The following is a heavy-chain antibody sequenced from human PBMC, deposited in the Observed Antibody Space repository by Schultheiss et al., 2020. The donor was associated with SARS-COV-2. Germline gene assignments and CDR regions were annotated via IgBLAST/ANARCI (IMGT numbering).Heavy chain of an antibody. Sequence: GGSLRLSCAASGLTVRSNYMSWVRQAPGKGLEWVSVIYSGGSTYYADSVKGRFTISRHNSKNTLYLQMNSLRAEDTAVYYCASLPPADYYYGMDVWGQGTTVTVSS. CDR2: IYSGGST. V-gene: IGHV3-53*04. CDR1: GLTVRSNY. CDR3: ASLPPADYYYGMDV. J-gene: IGHJ6*02. D-gene: IGHD2-2*01.